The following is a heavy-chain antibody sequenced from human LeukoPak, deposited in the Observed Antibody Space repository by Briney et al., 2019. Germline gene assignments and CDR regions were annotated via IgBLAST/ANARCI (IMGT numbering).Heavy chain of an antibody. Sequence: PGGSLRLSCAASGFTFSNYGMSWVRQAPGKGLEWVSSISSGTSYIYYADSVKGRFTISRDNAKNSLYLQMNSLRVEDTAVYYCARRLKAASGDAFDIWGQGAMVTVSS. D-gene: IGHD6-13*01. CDR3: ARRLKAASGDAFDI. CDR2: ISSGTSYI. V-gene: IGHV3-21*01. J-gene: IGHJ3*02. CDR1: GFTFSNYG.